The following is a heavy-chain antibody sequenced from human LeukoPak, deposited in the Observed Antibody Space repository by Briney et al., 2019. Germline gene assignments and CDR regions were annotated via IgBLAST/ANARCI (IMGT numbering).Heavy chain of an antibody. V-gene: IGHV1-69*13. CDR1: GGTFSSYA. CDR2: IIPIFGTA. J-gene: IGHJ5*02. Sequence: ASVKVSCKASGGTFSSYAISWVRQAPGQGLEWMGGIIPIFGTANYAQKFQGRVTITADESTSTAYMELSSLRSEDTAVYYCARAKGFRDDGSGSYYNRYNWFDPWGQGTLVTVSS. D-gene: IGHD3-10*01. CDR3: ARAKGFRDDGSGSYYNRYNWFDP.